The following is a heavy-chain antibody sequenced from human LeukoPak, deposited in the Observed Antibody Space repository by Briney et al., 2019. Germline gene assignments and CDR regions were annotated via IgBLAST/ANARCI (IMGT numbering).Heavy chain of an antibody. CDR2: IYSSGST. CDR3: ARGSNYGDV. J-gene: IGHJ6*03. Sequence: PSETLSPTCTVSGGSISGNYWSSIRQAPGKGLEWIGYIYSSGSTNNNPSLKSRFTISVYASKNQFSLKLSSVTAADTAVYYCARGSNYGDVWGKRTTVTVSS. D-gene: IGHD3-10*01. CDR1: GGSISGNY. V-gene: IGHV4-59*01.